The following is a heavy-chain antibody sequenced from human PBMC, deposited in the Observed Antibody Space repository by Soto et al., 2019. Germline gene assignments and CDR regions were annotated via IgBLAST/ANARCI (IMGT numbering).Heavy chain of an antibody. Sequence: EVELVESGGGLAQPGGSLRLSCAASGFTFSTYWMSWVRQAPGKGLEWVATIRQDGSEKLYVDSVEGRFTISRDNGENSLYLHMDSLRVEDTAMYYCVRGCGRSSCPYYLAVWGKGTTVAVSS. J-gene: IGHJ6*03. V-gene: IGHV3-7*01. D-gene: IGHD2-2*01. CDR3: VRGCGRSSCPYYLAV. CDR1: GFTFSTYW. CDR2: IRQDGSEK.